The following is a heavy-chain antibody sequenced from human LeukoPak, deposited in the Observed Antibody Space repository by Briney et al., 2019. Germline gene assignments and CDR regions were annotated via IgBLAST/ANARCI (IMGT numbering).Heavy chain of an antibody. D-gene: IGHD3-10*01. J-gene: IGHJ4*02. V-gene: IGHV3-7*01. CDR1: GFTFSSYS. CDR3: SSGSYPY. CDR2: IKQDGSEK. Sequence: GGSLRLSCAASGFTFSSYSMNWVRQAPGKGLEWVANIKQDGSEKYYVDSVKGRFTISRDNAKNSLYLQMNSLRAEDTAVYYYSSGSYPYWGQGTLVTVSS.